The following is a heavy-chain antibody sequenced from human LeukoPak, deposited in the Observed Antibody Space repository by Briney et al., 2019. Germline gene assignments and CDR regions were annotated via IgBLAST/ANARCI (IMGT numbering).Heavy chain of an antibody. J-gene: IGHJ4*02. CDR3: ARGGLLEWLLFSFDY. CDR2: ISYDGSNK. Sequence: PGRSLRLSCAASGFTFSSYAMHWVRQAPGKGLEWVAAISYDGSNKYYADSVKGRFTISRDNSKNTLYLQMNSLRAEDTAVYYCARGGLLEWLLFSFDYWGQGTLVTVSS. D-gene: IGHD3-3*01. CDR1: GFTFSSYA. V-gene: IGHV3-30*01.